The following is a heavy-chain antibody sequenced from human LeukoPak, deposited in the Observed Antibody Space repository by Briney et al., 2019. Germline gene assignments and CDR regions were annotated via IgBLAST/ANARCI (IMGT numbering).Heavy chain of an antibody. Sequence: GRSLRLSCAASGFTFSSYAMSWVRQAPGKGLEWVSAISGSGGSTYYADSVKGRFTISRDNSKNTLYLQMNSLRAEDTAVYYCAKKEIAARAYYFDYWGQGTLVTVSS. CDR2: ISGSGGST. V-gene: IGHV3-23*01. CDR3: AKKEIAARAYYFDY. D-gene: IGHD6-6*01. CDR1: GFTFSSYA. J-gene: IGHJ4*02.